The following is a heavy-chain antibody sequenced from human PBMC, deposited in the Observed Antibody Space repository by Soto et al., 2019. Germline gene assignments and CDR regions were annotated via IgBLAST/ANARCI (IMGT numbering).Heavy chain of an antibody. V-gene: IGHV3-7*05. J-gene: IGHJ6*02. CDR2: IKQDGSEK. D-gene: IGHD3-3*01. CDR1: GFTFSSYW. Sequence: GGSLRLSCAASGFTFSSYWMSWVRQAPGKGLEWVANIKQDGSEKYYVDSVKGRFTISRDNAKNSLYLQMNSLRAEDTAVYYCARDFPVGVIISPPGMDAWGQGTTVTVSS. CDR3: ARDFPVGVIISPPGMDA.